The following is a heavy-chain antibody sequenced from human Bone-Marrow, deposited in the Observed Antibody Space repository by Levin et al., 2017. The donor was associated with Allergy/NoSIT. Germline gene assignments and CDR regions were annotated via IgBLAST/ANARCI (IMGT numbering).Heavy chain of an antibody. D-gene: IGHD6-19*01. J-gene: IGHJ4*02. Sequence: GESLKISCAASGFTFSSAWLSWVRQAPGEGLQWVGRIKSKTDGGTTDYGAAVKGRFTISRDDSKNTLYLQMNSLRTEDTAMYYCTTDRAIAVRPVFDYWGPGTLVTVSS. CDR3: TTDRAIAVRPVFDY. CDR2: IKSKTDGGTT. V-gene: IGHV3-15*01. CDR1: GFTFSSAW.